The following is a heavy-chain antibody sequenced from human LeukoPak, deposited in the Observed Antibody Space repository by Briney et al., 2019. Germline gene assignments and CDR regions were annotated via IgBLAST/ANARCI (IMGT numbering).Heavy chain of an antibody. CDR2: IYYSGST. CDR3: ARHRSGWLQSSFDY. D-gene: IGHD5-24*01. CDR1: GGSISSSSYY. Sequence: SETLSLTCTVSGGSISSSSYYWGWIRQPPGKGLEWIGSIYYSGSTFDNPSLKSRVTISVDTSKNQFSLKLSSVTAADTAVYYCARHRSGWLQSSFDYWGQGTLVTVSS. J-gene: IGHJ4*02. V-gene: IGHV4-39*01.